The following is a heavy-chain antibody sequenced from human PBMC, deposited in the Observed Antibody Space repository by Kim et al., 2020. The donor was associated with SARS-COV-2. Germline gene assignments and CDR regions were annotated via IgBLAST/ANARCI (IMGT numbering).Heavy chain of an antibody. V-gene: IGHV4-61*01. J-gene: IGHJ4*02. CDR2: ISKTGST. Sequence: SETLSLTCSVSGGSVSIGSDYWTWIRLPPGKGLEWIGSISKTGSTDYNPSLKSRVTISVDTSKNQFSLKLSSVTAADTAVYYCARGTGWLLFGRWGQGALVTVSS. CDR3: ARGTGWLLFGR. CDR1: GGSVSIGSDY. D-gene: IGHD6-19*01.